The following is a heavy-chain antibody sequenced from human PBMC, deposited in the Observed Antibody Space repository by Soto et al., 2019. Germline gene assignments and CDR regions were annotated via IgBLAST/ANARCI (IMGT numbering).Heavy chain of an antibody. CDR1: GFTFSSYA. CDR2: IGGSGGST. Sequence: EEQLLESGGGLVQPGGSLRLSCAASGFTFSSYAMTWVRQAPGKGLDWVSSIGGSGGSTYYADSVKGRFTISRDNSKNTLYVQMNGLRTEDMAVYYCAKVNSIFGVESYYYGMDVWGQGTTVTVSS. V-gene: IGHV3-23*01. D-gene: IGHD3-3*01. CDR3: AKVNSIFGVESYYYGMDV. J-gene: IGHJ6*02.